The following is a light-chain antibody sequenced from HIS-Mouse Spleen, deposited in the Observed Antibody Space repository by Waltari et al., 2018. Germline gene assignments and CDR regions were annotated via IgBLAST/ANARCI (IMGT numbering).Light chain of an antibody. CDR2: EVS. J-gene: IGLJ3*02. CDR1: SRDVVGYNY. CDR3: SSYTSSSTRV. Sequence: QSALTQPASVSGSPVQSITISCPGTSRDVVGYNYVPWYHQHPGKAPKLMIYEVSNRPSGVSNRFSGSKSGNTASLTISGLQAEDEADYYCSSYTSSSTRVFGGGTKLTVL. V-gene: IGLV2-14*01.